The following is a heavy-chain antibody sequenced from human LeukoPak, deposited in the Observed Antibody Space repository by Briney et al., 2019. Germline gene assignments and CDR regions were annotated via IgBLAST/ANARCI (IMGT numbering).Heavy chain of an antibody. Sequence: PGGSLRLSCAASGFTFSDYYMSWIRQAPGKGLEWVSYITSSGTNIYYADSVKGRFTISRDNSKNTLYLQMNSLRAEDTAVYYCAKSSRVDSSGYYRDYFDYWGQGTLVTVSS. CDR3: AKSSRVDSSGYYRDYFDY. D-gene: IGHD3-22*01. J-gene: IGHJ4*02. CDR1: GFTFSDYY. CDR2: ITSSGTNI. V-gene: IGHV3-11*01.